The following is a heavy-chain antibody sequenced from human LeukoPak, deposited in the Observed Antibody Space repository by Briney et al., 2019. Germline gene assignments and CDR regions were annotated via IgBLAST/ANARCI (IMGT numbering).Heavy chain of an antibody. CDR2: IYYGGST. J-gene: IGHJ6*03. Sequence: KASETLSLTCTVSGGFISNYYWSWIRQSPGKGLEWIGYIYYGGSTNYNPSHKSRVTISLDTSKNQFSLNLPSVTAADTAVYYCARINSCDLFGSYYYPTDVWGEGTTVTVSS. CDR3: ARINSCDLFGSYYYPTDV. V-gene: IGHV4-59*01. CDR1: GGFISNYY. D-gene: IGHD2-21*01.